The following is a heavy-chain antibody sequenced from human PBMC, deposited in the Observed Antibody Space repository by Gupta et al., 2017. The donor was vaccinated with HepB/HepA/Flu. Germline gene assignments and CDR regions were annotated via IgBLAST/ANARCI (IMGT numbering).Heavy chain of an antibody. J-gene: IGHJ4*02. CDR3: AKGGGWELQF. CDR2: IGSGSSAI. Sequence: EMQLEESGGGLVQPGGSLRLSCAASGFTFSSYAMNWVRQAPGKGLEWVSYIGSGSSAIDYADSVKGRFTISRDNANNALYLQMTSLREEDTAVYYCAKGGGWELQFWGQGTLVTVSS. CDR1: GFTFSSYA. D-gene: IGHD1-26*01. V-gene: IGHV3-48*02.